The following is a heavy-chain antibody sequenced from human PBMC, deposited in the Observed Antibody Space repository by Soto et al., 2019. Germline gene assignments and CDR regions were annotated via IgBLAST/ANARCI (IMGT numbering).Heavy chain of an antibody. V-gene: IGHV1-18*01. J-gene: IGHJ5*02. CDR3: VRMASSGTLNWFDP. CDR2: INVYNGNT. D-gene: IGHD1-1*01. Sequence: ASVKVSCKASGYTFTSYSISCVRQAPGQGLEWMGWINVYNGNTKYAQKFQGRVSMTRNTSIYTVYLELSSLASDDTAVYYCVRMASSGTLNWFDPWGQGTLVTVSS. CDR1: GYTFTSYS.